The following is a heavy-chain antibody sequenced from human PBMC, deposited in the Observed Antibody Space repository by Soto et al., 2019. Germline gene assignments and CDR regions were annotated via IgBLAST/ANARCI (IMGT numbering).Heavy chain of an antibody. V-gene: IGHV4-34*01. J-gene: IGHJ6*02. CDR1: GGSFSSFH. CDR2: INHSGNT. Sequence: SETLSLTCAVYGGSFSSFHWSWIRRPPGEGLEWIGEINHSGNTKYNPSLKSRITISVDTSKNQFSLRLYSVTAADAAVYYCARGGGDYDFDMDVWGQGTTVTVSS. D-gene: IGHD4-17*01. CDR3: ARGGGDYDFDMDV.